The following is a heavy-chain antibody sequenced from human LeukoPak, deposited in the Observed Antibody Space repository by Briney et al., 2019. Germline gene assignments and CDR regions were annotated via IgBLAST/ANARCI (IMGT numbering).Heavy chain of an antibody. CDR2: IYHSGGT. J-gene: IGHJ5*02. V-gene: IGHV4-30-2*01. Sequence: NPSETLSLTCAVSGGSISSGSYSWSWIRQPPGKGLEWIGNIYHSGGTYYNPSLKSRVTISVDRFKNQFSLKLSSVTAADTAVYYCARQWFGGNWFDPWGQGTLVTVSS. D-gene: IGHD3-10*01. CDR1: GGSISSGSYS. CDR3: ARQWFGGNWFDP.